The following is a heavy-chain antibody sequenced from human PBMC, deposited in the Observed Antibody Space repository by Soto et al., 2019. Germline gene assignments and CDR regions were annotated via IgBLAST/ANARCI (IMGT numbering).Heavy chain of an antibody. CDR1: GGTFSSYA. Sequence: QVQLVQSGAEVKKPGSSVKVSCKASGGTFSSYAISWVRQAPGQGLEWMGGIMPIFRTPDYAQKFQGRVTIPADXPXXXAXXELSSLRSEDTAVYYCARDKDRLPLGGNYYYIMDVWGQGTTVTVSS. D-gene: IGHD5-12*01. CDR2: IMPIFRTP. CDR3: ARDKDRLPLGGNYYYIMDV. J-gene: IGHJ6*02. V-gene: IGHV1-69*12.